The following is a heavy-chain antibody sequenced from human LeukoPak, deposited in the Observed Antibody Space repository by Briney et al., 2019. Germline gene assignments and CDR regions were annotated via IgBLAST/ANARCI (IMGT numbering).Heavy chain of an antibody. CDR2: IYYSGST. CDR3: ARSRGYSYGFDY. D-gene: IGHD5-18*01. Sequence: SETLSLTCTVSGGSISSYYWSWIRQPPGKGLEWIGYIYYSGSTNYNPSLKSRVTISVDTSRNQFSLKLSSVTAADTAVYYCARSRGYSYGFDYWGQGTLVTVSS. J-gene: IGHJ4*02. V-gene: IGHV4-59*01. CDR1: GGSISSYY.